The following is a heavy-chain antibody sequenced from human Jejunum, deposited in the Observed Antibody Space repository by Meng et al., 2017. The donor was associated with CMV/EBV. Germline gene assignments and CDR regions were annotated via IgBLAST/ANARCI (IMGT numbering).Heavy chain of an antibody. J-gene: IGHJ4*02. CDR3: GTLKYTSGFYGPAY. CDR2: ISTNTGNP. D-gene: IGHD6-19*01. Sequence: QVQRVQSGSECKKPGASVKVSCKASGYTFTRYPMNWVRQAPGQGLEWMGWISTNTGNPTYAQGFTGRFVFSVDTSVSTAYLQISSLKAEDTAVYYCGTLKYTSGFYGPAYWGQGALVTVSS. V-gene: IGHV7-4-1*02. CDR1: GYTFTRYP.